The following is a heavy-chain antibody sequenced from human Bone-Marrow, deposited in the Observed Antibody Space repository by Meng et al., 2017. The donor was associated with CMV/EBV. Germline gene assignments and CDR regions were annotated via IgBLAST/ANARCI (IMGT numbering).Heavy chain of an antibody. D-gene: IGHD5-24*01. CDR1: GYTFTSYA. V-gene: IGHV1-69*10. CDR2: IIPILGIA. Sequence: SVKVSCKASGYTFTSYAMHWVRQAPGQGLEWMGGIIPILGIANYAQKFQGRVTITADKSTSTAYMELSSLRSEDTAVYYCARERGYNRHDAFDIWGQGTMVTVSS. CDR3: ARERGYNRHDAFDI. J-gene: IGHJ3*02.